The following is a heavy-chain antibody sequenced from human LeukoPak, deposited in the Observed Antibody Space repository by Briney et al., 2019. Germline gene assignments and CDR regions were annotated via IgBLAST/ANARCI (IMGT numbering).Heavy chain of an antibody. CDR1: GGSFSGYY. CDR3: ARNRPYCSSTSCPGLGDY. D-gene: IGHD2-2*01. V-gene: IGHV4-34*01. Sequence: PSETLSLTCAVYGGSFSGYYWSWIRQPPGKGLEWIGEINHSGSTNYNPSLKSRVTISVDTSKNQFSLKPSSVTAADTAVYYCARNRPYCSSTSCPGLGDYWGQGTLVTVSS. CDR2: INHSGST. J-gene: IGHJ4*02.